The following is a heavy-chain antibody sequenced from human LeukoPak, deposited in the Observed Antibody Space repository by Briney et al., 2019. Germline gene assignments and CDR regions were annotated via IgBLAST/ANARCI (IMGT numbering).Heavy chain of an antibody. CDR2: ISGSGGST. CDR3: AKVYGDYGPEADYYYYYMDV. J-gene: IGHJ6*03. D-gene: IGHD4-17*01. Sequence: GGSLRLSCAASGFTFSSYGMSWVRQAPGKGLEWVSAISGSGGSTYYADSVKGRVTISRDNAENTLYLQMNSLRAEDTAVYYCAKVYGDYGPEADYYYYYMDVWGKGTTVTISS. CDR1: GFTFSSYG. V-gene: IGHV3-23*01.